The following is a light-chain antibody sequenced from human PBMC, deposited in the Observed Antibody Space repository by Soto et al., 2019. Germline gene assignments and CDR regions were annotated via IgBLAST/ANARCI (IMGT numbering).Light chain of an antibody. CDR1: QSVSSN. CDR2: GAS. V-gene: IGKV3-15*01. Sequence: EIVMTQSPATLSVSPGERATLSCRASQSVSSNLAWYQQKPGQAPRLLIYGASSRATGIPARLSGSGSGTEFTLTISSLQSEDFAVYYCQQYNNWPLTFGGGTKGDIK. J-gene: IGKJ4*01. CDR3: QQYNNWPLT.